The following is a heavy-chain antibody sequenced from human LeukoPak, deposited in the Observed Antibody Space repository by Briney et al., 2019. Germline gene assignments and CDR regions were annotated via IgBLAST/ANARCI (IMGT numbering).Heavy chain of an antibody. CDR1: GGSISSYY. V-gene: IGHV4-4*07. J-gene: IGHJ6*03. CDR2: IYTSGST. Sequence: SETLSLTCTVSGGSISSYYWSWIRQPAGKGLEWIGRIYTSGSTNYNPSLKSRVTMSVDTSKNQFSLKLSSVTAADTAVYYCARDSHSIVVVPAVTKYYYMDVWGKGTTVTISS. D-gene: IGHD2-2*01. CDR3: ARDSHSIVVVPAVTKYYYMDV.